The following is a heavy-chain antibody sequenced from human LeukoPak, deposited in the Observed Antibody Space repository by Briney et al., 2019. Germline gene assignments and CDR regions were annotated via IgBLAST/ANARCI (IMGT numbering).Heavy chain of an antibody. CDR1: SGPIRDYY. J-gene: IGHJ1*01. CDR3: ARLQASYQEYFQH. V-gene: IGHV4-39*01. CDR2: IYYSGST. D-gene: IGHD1-26*01. Sequence: SETLSLTCTVSSGPIRDYYWGWIRQPPGKRLEWIRSIYYSGSTYYNPSLKSRVTISVDTSKNQFSLKLSSVTAADTAVYYCARLQASYQEYFQHWGQGTLVTVSS.